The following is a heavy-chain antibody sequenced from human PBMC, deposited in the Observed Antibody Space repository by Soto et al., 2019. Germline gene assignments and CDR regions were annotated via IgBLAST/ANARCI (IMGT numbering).Heavy chain of an antibody. Sequence: PSETLSLTCAVYGGSFSGYYWSWIRQPPGKGLEWIGEINHSGSTNYNPSLKSRVHISVKTSRSKVYMEMGSLRSEDTAIYYCAGLLGGNFGIIIEGSNWFDPWGQGTLVTVSS. CDR1: GGSFSGYY. CDR2: INHSGST. J-gene: IGHJ5*02. V-gene: IGHV4-34*01. CDR3: AGLLGGNFGIIIEGSNWFDP. D-gene: IGHD3-3*01.